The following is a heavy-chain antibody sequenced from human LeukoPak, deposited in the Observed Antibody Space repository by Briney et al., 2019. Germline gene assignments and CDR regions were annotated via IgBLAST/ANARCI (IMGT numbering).Heavy chain of an antibody. CDR1: GCTLRELS. V-gene: IGHV1-24*01. CDR2: FDPEDGET. J-gene: IGHJ4*02. D-gene: IGHD1-26*01. CDR3: ATQVGATLGYDY. Sequence: ASVKVSCKVSGCTLRELSMHWVRQAPGKGLEWMGGFDPEDGETIYAQKFQGRVTMTEDTSTDTAYMELSSLRSEDTAVYYCATQVGATLGYDYWGQGTLVTVSS.